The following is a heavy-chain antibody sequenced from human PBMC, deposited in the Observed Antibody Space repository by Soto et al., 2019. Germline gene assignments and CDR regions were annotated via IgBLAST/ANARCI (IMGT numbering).Heavy chain of an antibody. CDR3: ARDNQYYDILTGQDHYYFDY. Sequence: EVQLVESGGGLVQPGGSLRLSCAASGFTFSSYSMNWVRQAPGKGLEWVSYISSSSSTIYYADSVKGRFTISRDNAKNSLYLQMNSLRAEETAVYYCARDNQYYDILTGQDHYYFDYWGQGTLVTVSS. J-gene: IGHJ4*02. CDR2: ISSSSSTI. CDR1: GFTFSSYS. D-gene: IGHD3-9*01. V-gene: IGHV3-48*01.